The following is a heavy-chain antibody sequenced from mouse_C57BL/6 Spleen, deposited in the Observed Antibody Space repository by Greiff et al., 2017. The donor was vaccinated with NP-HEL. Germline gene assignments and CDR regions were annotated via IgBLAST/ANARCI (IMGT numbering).Heavy chain of an antibody. CDR2: IWRGGST. J-gene: IGHJ4*01. CDR1: GFSLTSYG. D-gene: IGHD4-1*01. CDR3: VTGTGDYYAMDY. V-gene: IGHV2-5*01. Sequence: QVQLQQSGPGLVQPSQRLSITCTVSGFSLTSYGVHWVRQSPGKGLEWLGVIWRGGSTDYNAAFMSRLSITKDNSKSQVFFKMNSLQADDTAIYYCVTGTGDYYAMDYWGQGTSVTVSS.